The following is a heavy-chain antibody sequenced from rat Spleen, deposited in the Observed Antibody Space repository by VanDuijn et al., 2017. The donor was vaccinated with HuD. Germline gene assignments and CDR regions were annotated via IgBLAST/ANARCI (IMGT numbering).Heavy chain of an antibody. CDR2: ISTGGDNT. Sequence: EVQVVESGGGLVQPGGSMNLSCAASGFTFSDYDLAWVRQAPTKGLEWIASISTGGDNTYFRDSVKGRFTLSRDNAKNTQSLQMNSLRSADTATYYCARQDTSGYSNWFAYWGQGTLVTVSS. J-gene: IGHJ3*01. CDR3: ARQDTSGYSNWFAY. V-gene: IGHV5S13*01. CDR1: GFTFSDYD. D-gene: IGHD4-3*01.